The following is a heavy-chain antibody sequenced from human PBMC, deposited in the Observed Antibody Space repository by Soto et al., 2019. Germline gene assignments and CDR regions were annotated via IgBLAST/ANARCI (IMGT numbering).Heavy chain of an antibody. CDR1: GFTFSNYA. Sequence: GGSLRLSCAASGFTFSNYAINWVRQAPWKGLEWLAVISYDGVNKYYTDSVKGRFTISRDNSKNTLYLQMNSLRAEDTAVYYCAKDGDVAAAGYYFDYWGQGTLVAVSS. CDR2: ISYDGVNK. D-gene: IGHD6-13*01. J-gene: IGHJ4*02. V-gene: IGHV3-30*18. CDR3: AKDGDVAAAGYYFDY.